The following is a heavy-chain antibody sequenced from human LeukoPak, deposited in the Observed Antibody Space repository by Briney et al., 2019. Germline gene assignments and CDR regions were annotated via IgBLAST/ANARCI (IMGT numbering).Heavy chain of an antibody. Sequence: SETLSLTCAVYGGSVSGYYWSWIRQPPGKGLEWIGEINHSGSTNYNPSLKSRVTISVDTSKNQFSLKLSSVTAADTAVYYCARHSSFPPFAKSIFGVVTPIGWMDYWGQGTLVTVSS. CDR1: GGSVSGYY. J-gene: IGHJ4*02. CDR2: INHSGST. D-gene: IGHD3-3*01. CDR3: ARHSSFPPFAKSIFGVVTPIGWMDY. V-gene: IGHV4-34*01.